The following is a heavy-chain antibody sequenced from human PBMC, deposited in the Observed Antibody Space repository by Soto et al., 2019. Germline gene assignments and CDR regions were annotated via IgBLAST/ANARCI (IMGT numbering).Heavy chain of an antibody. CDR2: ISGSSISI. CDR3: ARDVGYFDF. J-gene: IGHJ2*01. Sequence: EVQLVESGGGLVKPGGSLRLSCAASGFTFSSFSMNWVRQAPGEGLEWVSSISGSSISIYYADSLKGRFTISRDNAKNSLYLQMNSLRAEDTAVYYCARDVGYFDFWGRGTLVTVSS. CDR1: GFTFSSFS. V-gene: IGHV3-21*01. D-gene: IGHD2-15*01.